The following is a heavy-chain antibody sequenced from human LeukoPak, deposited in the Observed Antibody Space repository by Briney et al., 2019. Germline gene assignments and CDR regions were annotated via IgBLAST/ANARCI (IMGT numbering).Heavy chain of an antibody. Sequence: SETLSLTCTVSGGSISSSSYYWGWIRQPPGKGLEWIGSIYYSGSTYYNPSLKSRVTISVDTSKNQFSLKLSSVTAADTAVYYCARGWVVPAAMWRRWFDPWGQGTLVTASS. CDR3: ARGWVVPAAMWRRWFDP. CDR2: IYYSGST. V-gene: IGHV4-39*01. J-gene: IGHJ5*02. D-gene: IGHD2-2*01. CDR1: GGSISSSSYY.